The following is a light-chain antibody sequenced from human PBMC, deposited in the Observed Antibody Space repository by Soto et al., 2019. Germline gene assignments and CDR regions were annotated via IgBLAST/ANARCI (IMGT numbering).Light chain of an antibody. J-gene: IGLJ2*01. CDR1: KNDIGVYDF. CDR2: EGS. Sequence: QSALTQPPSASGSPGQSVTISCTGTKNDIGVYDFVSWYQHHPGKAPKLMIYEGSKRPSGVSNRFSGSKSGNTASLTISGLQAEDEADYYCCSYAGSQVFGGGTKLTVL. CDR3: CSYAGSQV. V-gene: IGLV2-23*01.